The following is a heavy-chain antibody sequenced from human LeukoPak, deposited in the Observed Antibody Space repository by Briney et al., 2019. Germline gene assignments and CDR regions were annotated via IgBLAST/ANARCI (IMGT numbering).Heavy chain of an antibody. J-gene: IGHJ4*02. V-gene: IGHV3-21*01. CDR3: ARSSIAVSGGLDY. CDR1: GFTFSSYN. Sequence: GGSLRLSCAASGFTFSSYNMNWVRQAPGKGLEWVSSISSSSCIHYADSVKGRFTISRDNAKNSLYLQMNSLRAEDTAVYYCARSSIAVSGGLDYWGQGTLVTVSS. D-gene: IGHD6-19*01. CDR2: ISSSSCI.